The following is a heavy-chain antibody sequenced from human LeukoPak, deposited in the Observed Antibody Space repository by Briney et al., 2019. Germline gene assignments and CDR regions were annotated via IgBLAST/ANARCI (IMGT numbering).Heavy chain of an antibody. CDR3: ARHVRSTMVMFFVV. J-gene: IGHJ6*04. D-gene: IGHD3-10*01. Sequence: SETLSLTCTVAGGSISSSTYNWGWIRQPPGKGLEWIGSVYYTGITYYNPSVESRVTISVDTSKNHFSLELNSVTAADTCVYFCARHVRSTMVMFFVVWGKGTTVIVSS. CDR1: GGSISSSTYN. CDR2: VYYTGIT. V-gene: IGHV4-39*01.